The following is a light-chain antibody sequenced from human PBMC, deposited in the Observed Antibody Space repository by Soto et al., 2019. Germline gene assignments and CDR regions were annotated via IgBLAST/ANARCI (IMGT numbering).Light chain of an antibody. CDR1: SMNVGGYDY. V-gene: IGLV2-14*01. J-gene: IGLJ1*01. CDR3: SSYSISTAYL. Sequence: QSVLTQPASVSGSPGRSTTISSTETSMNVGGYDYVSWYQLHPGKAPKLMVFEVNNRPSGVSYRFSGSKSGNTASLTISGLQAEDEADYFCSSYSISTAYLFGTGTKVTVL. CDR2: EVN.